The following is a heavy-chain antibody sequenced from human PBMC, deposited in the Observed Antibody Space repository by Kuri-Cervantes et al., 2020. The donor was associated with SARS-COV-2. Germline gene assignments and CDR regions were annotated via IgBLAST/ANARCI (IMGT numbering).Heavy chain of an antibody. CDR1: GGTFSSYA. J-gene: IGHJ4*02. CDR2: IIPIFGTA. V-gene: IGHV1-69*13. Sequence: SVKVSCKASGGTFSSYAISWVRQAPGQGLEWMGGIIPIFGTANYAQKFQSRVTITADESTSTAYMELSSLRSEDTAVYYCARAPPYYDFWTFFDFWGQGSLVTVSS. D-gene: IGHD3-3*01. CDR3: ARAPPYYDFWTFFDF.